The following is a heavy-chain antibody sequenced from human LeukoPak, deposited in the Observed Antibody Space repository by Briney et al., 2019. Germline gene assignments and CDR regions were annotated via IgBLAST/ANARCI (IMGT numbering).Heavy chain of an antibody. D-gene: IGHD3-16*01. CDR2: ITPFLGIA. CDR3: AREACREMGVMWPRLGGQDCRYDY. J-gene: IGHJ4*02. CDR1: GDTFSIYA. Sequence: ASVKVSFKASGDTFSIYAINWVRQAPGQGPEWMGRITPFLGIANYPQKFQGRVTITADESTTTAYMELSSLRSEDTAVYYCAREACREMGVMWPRLGGQDCRYDYWGQGTLVTVSS. V-gene: IGHV1-69*04.